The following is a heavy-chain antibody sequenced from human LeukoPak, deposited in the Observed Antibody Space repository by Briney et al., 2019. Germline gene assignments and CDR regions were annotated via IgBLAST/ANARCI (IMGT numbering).Heavy chain of an antibody. J-gene: IGHJ4*02. CDR2: INAGNGNT. V-gene: IGHV1-3*01. CDR1: GYTFTSYA. CDR3: ARGYYYDSSGYYLY. Sequence: ASVKVSCKASGYTFTSYAMHWVRQAPGQRLEWMGWINAGNGNTKYSQKFQGRVTMTRNTSISTAYMELSSLRSEDTAVYYCARGYYYDSSGYYLYWGQGTLVTVSS. D-gene: IGHD3-22*01.